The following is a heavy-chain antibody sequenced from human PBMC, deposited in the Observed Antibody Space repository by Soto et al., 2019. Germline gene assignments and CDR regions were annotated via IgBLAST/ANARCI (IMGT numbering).Heavy chain of an antibody. J-gene: IGHJ1*01. D-gene: IGHD4-17*01. CDR3: ARDGQEVTTGYFQH. V-gene: IGHV1-18*01. CDR2: ISAYNGNT. Sequence: ASVKVSCKASGYTFTSYGISWVRQAPGQGLERMGWISAYNGNTNYAQKLQGRVTMTTDTSTSTAYMELRSLRSDDTVVYFCARDGQEVTTGYFQHWGQGTLVTVSS. CDR1: GYTFTSYG.